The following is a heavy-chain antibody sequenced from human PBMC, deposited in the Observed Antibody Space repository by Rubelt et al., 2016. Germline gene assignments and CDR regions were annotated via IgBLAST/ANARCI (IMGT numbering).Heavy chain of an antibody. J-gene: IGHJ6*02. D-gene: IGHD1-14*01. V-gene: IGHV1-18*01. CDR1: GYTFTSYS. CDR3: VRDWDRGAPYYYYVMDV. Sequence: QVQLVQSGAEVKKPGASVKVSCKTSGYTFTSYSITWVRQAPGQGLEWMGWISAYNGNTNNAQKLQGRVTMTTDTSTSTAYMELRSLSSDDTAGYYCVRDWDRGAPYYYYVMDVWGQGTTVIVSS. CDR2: ISAYNGNT.